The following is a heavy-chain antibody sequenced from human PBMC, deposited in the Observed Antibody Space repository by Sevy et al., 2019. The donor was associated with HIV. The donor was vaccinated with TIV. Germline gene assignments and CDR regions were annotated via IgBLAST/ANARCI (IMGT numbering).Heavy chain of an antibody. D-gene: IGHD3-22*01. Sequence: GALRLSCAASGFPLSTYTMEWVRQAPGKGLEWVSSITTGSVYIYYADSVKGRFTISRDNSQNTLQLQMSSLRADDTAVYYCAKALNPALESMLEVNLRTLKGFDVWGQGTVVTVSS. CDR2: ITTGSVYI. CDR1: GFPLSTYT. J-gene: IGHJ3*01. V-gene: IGHV3-21*04. CDR3: AKALNPALESMLEVNLRTLKGFDV.